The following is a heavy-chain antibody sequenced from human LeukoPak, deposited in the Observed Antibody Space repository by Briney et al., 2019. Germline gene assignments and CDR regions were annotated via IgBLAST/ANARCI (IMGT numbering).Heavy chain of an antibody. CDR1: GGSISGYY. D-gene: IGHD6-6*01. V-gene: IGHV4-34*01. CDR3: ARGPYSSSSRPFDY. Sequence: PSETLSLTCSVSGGSISGYYWSWIRQPPGKGLEWIGEINHSGSTNYNPSLKSRVTISVDTSKNQFSLKLSSVTAADTAVYYCARGPYSSSSRPFDYWGQGTLVTVSS. CDR2: INHSGST. J-gene: IGHJ4*02.